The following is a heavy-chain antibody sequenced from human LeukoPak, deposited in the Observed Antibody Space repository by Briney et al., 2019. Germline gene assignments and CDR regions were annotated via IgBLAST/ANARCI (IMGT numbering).Heavy chain of an antibody. Sequence: PGGSLRLSCAASGFNLNSYMLNWVRQAPGKGLEWVSSISSTGSYIYYADSVKGRFTISIDNPGNVVYLQMDSLRAEDTAVYYCTRVAQSGPTGWFDPWGQGTLVTVSS. CDR3: TRVAQSGPTGWFDP. CDR2: ISSTGSYI. CDR1: GFNLNSYM. V-gene: IGHV3-21*01. J-gene: IGHJ5*02. D-gene: IGHD1-1*01.